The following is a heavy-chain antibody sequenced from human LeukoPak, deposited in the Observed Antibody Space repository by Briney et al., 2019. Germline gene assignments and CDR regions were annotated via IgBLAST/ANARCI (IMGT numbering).Heavy chain of an antibody. J-gene: IGHJ4*02. D-gene: IGHD3-22*01. CDR3: ASYPYYYDSSGYYALGY. V-gene: IGHV1-18*01. CDR1: GYTFTSYG. CDR2: ISSYNGNT. Sequence: GASVKVSCKASGYTFTSYGISWVRQAPGQGLEWMGWISSYNGNTNYAQKLQGRVTMSTDTSTGTAYMELRSLRSDDTAVYYCASYPYYYDSSGYYALGYWGQGTLVTVSS.